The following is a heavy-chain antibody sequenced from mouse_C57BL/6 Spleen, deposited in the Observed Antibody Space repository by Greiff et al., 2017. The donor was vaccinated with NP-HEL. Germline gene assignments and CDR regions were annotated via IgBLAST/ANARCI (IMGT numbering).Heavy chain of an antibody. V-gene: IGHV5-4*03. J-gene: IGHJ2*01. CDR3: ARVELMYYFDY. Sequence: EVKLMESGGGLVKPGGSLKLSCAASGFTFSSYAMSWVRQTPEKRLEWVATISDGGSYTYYPDNVKGRFTISRDNAKNNLYLQMSHLKSEDTAMYYCARVELMYYFDYWGQGTTLTVSS. CDR2: ISDGGSYT. CDR1: GFTFSSYA.